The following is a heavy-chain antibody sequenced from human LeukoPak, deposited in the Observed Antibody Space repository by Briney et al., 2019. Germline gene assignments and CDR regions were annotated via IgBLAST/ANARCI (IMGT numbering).Heavy chain of an antibody. D-gene: IGHD4-23*01. CDR2: SGSGGST. V-gene: IGHV3-23*01. Sequence: PGGSLRLSCTTSKFNFNSYGMTWVRQAPGKGLEWVSSSGSGGSTQYAASVQGRFTISRDNSKNTLYLQMNSLRAEDTAVYYCAKDPNGDYVGTFDIWGQGTMVTVSS. CDR3: AKDPNGDYVGTFDI. CDR1: KFNFNSYG. J-gene: IGHJ3*02.